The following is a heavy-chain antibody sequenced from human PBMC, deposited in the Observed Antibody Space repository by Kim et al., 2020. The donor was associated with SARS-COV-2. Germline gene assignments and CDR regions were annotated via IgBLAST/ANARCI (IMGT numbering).Heavy chain of an antibody. J-gene: IGHJ6*02. V-gene: IGHV1-8*01. CDR3: ARGYGDLRSYYYYGMDV. Sequence: ASVKVSCKASGYTFTSYDINWVRQATGQGLEWMGWMNPNSGNTGYAQKFQGRVTMTRNTSISTAYMELSSLRSEDTAVYYCARGYGDLRSYYYYGMDVWGQGTTVTVSS. CDR1: GYTFTSYD. CDR2: MNPNSGNT. D-gene: IGHD4-17*01.